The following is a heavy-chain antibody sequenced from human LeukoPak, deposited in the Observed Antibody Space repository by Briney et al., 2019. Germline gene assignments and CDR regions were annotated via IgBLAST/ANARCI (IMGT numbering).Heavy chain of an antibody. CDR3: ARDYLSPRSGYGY. J-gene: IGHJ4*02. D-gene: IGHD3-22*01. CDR2: IYSGGST. V-gene: IGHV3-53*01. CDR1: GFTVSSNY. Sequence: PGGSLRLSCAASGFTVSSNYMSWVRQAPGKGLEWVSVIYSGGSTYYADSVKGRFTISRDNSKNTLYLQMNSLRAEDTAVYYCARDYLSPRSGYGYWGQGTLVTVSS.